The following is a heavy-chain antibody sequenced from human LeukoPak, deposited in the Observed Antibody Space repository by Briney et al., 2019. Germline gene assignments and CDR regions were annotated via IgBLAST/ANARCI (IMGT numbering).Heavy chain of an antibody. Sequence: ASVKVSCKASVYTFTRYDINWVRQATGQGLEWMGWMNPISGYTGFAQKFQGRVTMTGNTAISTAYMELSSLRSEDAAVYYCARGNRLYTSSWSALAFDIWGQGTTVTVSS. V-gene: IGHV1-8*01. CDR2: MNPISGYT. CDR3: ARGNRLYTSSWSALAFDI. D-gene: IGHD6-13*01. CDR1: VYTFTRYD. J-gene: IGHJ3*02.